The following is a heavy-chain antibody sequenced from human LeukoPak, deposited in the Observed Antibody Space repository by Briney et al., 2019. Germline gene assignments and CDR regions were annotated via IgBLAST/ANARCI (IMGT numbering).Heavy chain of an antibody. Sequence: GTSLRLSCAASRFTFNSYAMSWVRQAPGKGLEWVSVIGGSNGITFYVGSMKGRFTISRDNSKDTLYLQMNSLRAEDTAVYYCARNENSGWGYFDYWGQGTLVTVSS. D-gene: IGHD5-12*01. CDR2: IGGSNGIT. CDR1: RFTFNSYA. J-gene: IGHJ4*02. V-gene: IGHV3-23*01. CDR3: ARNENSGWGYFDY.